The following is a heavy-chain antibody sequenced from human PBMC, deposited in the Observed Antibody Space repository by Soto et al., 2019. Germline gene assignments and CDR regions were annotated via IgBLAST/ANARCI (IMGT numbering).Heavy chain of an antibody. Sequence: QITLKESGPTLVEPTQTLTLTCAFSGFSLTKSGVGVGWFRQAPGKALECLGIIYWDDYRRYNPSLKTKLIITKDTSKNQVVLTMTYMEPVDTGTYYCAHRVTYSDSWDVGWFDSWGQGTPVTVS. V-gene: IGHV2-5*02. CDR2: IYWDDYR. D-gene: IGHD2-15*01. CDR1: GFSLTKSGVG. CDR3: AHRVTYSDSWDVGWFDS. J-gene: IGHJ5*01.